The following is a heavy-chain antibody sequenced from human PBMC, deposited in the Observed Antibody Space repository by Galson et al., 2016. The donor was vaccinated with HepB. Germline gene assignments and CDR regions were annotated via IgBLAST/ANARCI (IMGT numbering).Heavy chain of an antibody. CDR3: ARAGESYLGYYSNMDV. V-gene: IGHV1-46*04. CDR2: INPRGGST. J-gene: IGHJ6*03. Sequence: SVKVSCKGSEYSFTSYYMHWVRQAPGQGLEWMGIINPRGGSTSYAQRLQGRVTLTSDTSTSTVYMELSGLRSEDTAVYYCARAGESYLGYYSNMDVWGQGTTVTVSS. CDR1: EYSFTSYY. D-gene: IGHD3-10*01.